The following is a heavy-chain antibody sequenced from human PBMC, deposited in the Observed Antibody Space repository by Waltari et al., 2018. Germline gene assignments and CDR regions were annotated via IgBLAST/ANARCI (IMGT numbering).Heavy chain of an antibody. D-gene: IGHD2-15*01. Sequence: EVQLVESGGGLVQPGGSLRLSCSVSGFTFSHYWMTWVRQAPGKGLEWVAHITTDGSSKNYADSVTGRFTISRDNTKDTLYLEMNSLTAEDTAVYYCTRDAVGHMDVWGKGTTVTVS. V-gene: IGHV3-74*01. CDR3: TRDAVGHMDV. CDR2: ITTDGSSK. CDR1: GFTFSHYW. J-gene: IGHJ6*03.